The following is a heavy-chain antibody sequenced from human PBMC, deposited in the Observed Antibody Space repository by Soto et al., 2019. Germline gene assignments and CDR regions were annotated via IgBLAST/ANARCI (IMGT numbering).Heavy chain of an antibody. CDR1: GFTFRSYA. D-gene: IGHD6-19*01. CDR3: ARERDGYISGWRYLHL. V-gene: IGHV3-33*01. Sequence: QVQLVESGGGVVQPGRSLRLACAVSGFTFRSYAMHWVRQAPGKALEWVTAIRHDRTDSYYADSVKGRFTISRDNSKSTLYLQMYSLRFEDTAVYYCARERDGYISGWRYLHLWGQGTLVTVSS. J-gene: IGHJ1*01. CDR2: IRHDRTDS.